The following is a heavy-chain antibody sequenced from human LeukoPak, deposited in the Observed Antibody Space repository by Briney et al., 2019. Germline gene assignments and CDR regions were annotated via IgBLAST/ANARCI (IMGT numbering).Heavy chain of an antibody. CDR2: ISGSGDST. V-gene: IGHV3-23*01. J-gene: IGHJ4*02. D-gene: IGHD6-19*01. CDR1: GFTFSSYA. Sequence: GGSLRLSCAASGFTFSSYAMSWVRQAPRKGLEWVSAISGSGDSTYYADSVNGRFNTYRDNSKNTLYLQMNSLRAEDTAVYYCAKENSSGWYDFDYWGQGTLVTVSS. CDR3: AKENSSGWYDFDY.